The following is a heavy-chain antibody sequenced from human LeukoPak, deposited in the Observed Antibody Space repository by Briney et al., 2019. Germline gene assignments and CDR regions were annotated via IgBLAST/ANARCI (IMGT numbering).Heavy chain of an antibody. V-gene: IGHV4-39*07. Sequence: XXRQPPGXGLEWIVSIYYSGSTYYNPSLKSRVTISVDTSKNQFSLKLNSVTAADTAVYYCARSPAVTGTSNWFDPWGQGTLVTVSS. J-gene: IGHJ5*02. D-gene: IGHD1-20*01. CDR3: ARSPAVTGTSNWFDP. CDR2: IYYSGST.